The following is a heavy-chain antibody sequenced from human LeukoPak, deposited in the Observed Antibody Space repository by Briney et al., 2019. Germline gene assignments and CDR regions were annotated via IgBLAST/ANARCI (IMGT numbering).Heavy chain of an antibody. D-gene: IGHD2-15*01. Sequence: GGSLRLSCVASGFTFSSYGMHWVRQAPGKGLEWVAVIWYEGTNIYYADSVKGRFTISRDNSKNTLYLQMNSLRAEDTAVYYCAKVRGVVVVAATLFDYWGQGTLVTVSS. J-gene: IGHJ4*02. CDR3: AKVRGVVVVAATLFDY. V-gene: IGHV3-33*06. CDR1: GFTFSSYG. CDR2: IWYEGTNI.